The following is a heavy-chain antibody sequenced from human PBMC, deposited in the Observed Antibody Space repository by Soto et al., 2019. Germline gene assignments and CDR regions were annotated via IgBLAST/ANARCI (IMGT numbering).Heavy chain of an antibody. CDR2: ISAYNGNT. Sequence: ASVKVSCKASGYTFTSYGISWVRQAPGQGLEWMGWISAYNGNTNYAQKLQGRVTMTTDTSTSTAYMELRSLRSDDTAVYYCARSPSSSWLNWFDPWGQGTLVTVSS. D-gene: IGHD6-13*01. CDR1: GYTFTSYG. CDR3: ARSPSSSWLNWFDP. J-gene: IGHJ5*02. V-gene: IGHV1-18*01.